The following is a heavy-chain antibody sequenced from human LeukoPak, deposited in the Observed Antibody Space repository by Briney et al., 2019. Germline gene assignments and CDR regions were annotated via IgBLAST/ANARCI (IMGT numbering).Heavy chain of an antibody. Sequence: PSETLSLTCTVSGGSISSGGYYWSWIRQPPGKGLEWIGYIYHSGSTYYNPSLKSRVTISVDRSKNQFSLKLSSVTAADTAVYYCARGGQWLTAIFDYWGQGTLVTVSS. V-gene: IGHV4-30-2*01. CDR1: GGSISSGGYY. CDR2: IYHSGST. D-gene: IGHD6-19*01. J-gene: IGHJ4*02. CDR3: ARGGQWLTAIFDY.